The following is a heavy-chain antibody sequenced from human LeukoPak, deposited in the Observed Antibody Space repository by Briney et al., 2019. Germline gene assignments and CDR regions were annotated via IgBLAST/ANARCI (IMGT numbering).Heavy chain of an antibody. Sequence: PGGSLRLSCAASGFTFSSYAMSWVRQAPGQGLEWVSAIRNNGGYTYYADSVQGRFTISRDNSKSTLCLQMNSLRAEDTAVYYCAKQLGYCSDGSCYFPYWGQGTLVTVSS. D-gene: IGHD2-15*01. CDR1: GFTFSSYA. CDR3: AKQLGYCSDGSCYFPY. J-gene: IGHJ4*02. V-gene: IGHV3-23*01. CDR2: IRNNGGYT.